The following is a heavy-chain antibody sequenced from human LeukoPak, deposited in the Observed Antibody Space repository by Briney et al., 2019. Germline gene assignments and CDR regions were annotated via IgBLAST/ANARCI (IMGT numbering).Heavy chain of an antibody. J-gene: IGHJ4*02. CDR2: MNPNSGNT. CDR1: GYTFTSYD. D-gene: IGHD2-15*01. V-gene: IGHV1-8*03. Sequence: EASEKVSCKDSGYTFTSYDINWVRQATGQGLEWMGSMNPNSGNTGYAQKFQGRVTITRNTSISTAYMELSSLRSEDTAVYYCAREGTYCSGGSCYHYFDYWGQGTLVTVSS. CDR3: AREGTYCSGGSCYHYFDY.